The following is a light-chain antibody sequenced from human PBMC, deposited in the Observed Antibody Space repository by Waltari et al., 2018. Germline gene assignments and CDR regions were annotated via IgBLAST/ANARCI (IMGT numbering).Light chain of an antibody. CDR1: SGHSSYA. Sequence: QLVLTQPPSASASLGASVRLNCTLTSGHSSYAIAWHQQRPEKGPRYLMRLSSDGSHTKGDGIPDRFSGSSSGAERYLIISSLQSEDEADYYCQTWDTGVVFGGGTKLTVL. J-gene: IGLJ2*01. V-gene: IGLV4-69*01. CDR3: QTWDTGVV. CDR2: LSSDGSH.